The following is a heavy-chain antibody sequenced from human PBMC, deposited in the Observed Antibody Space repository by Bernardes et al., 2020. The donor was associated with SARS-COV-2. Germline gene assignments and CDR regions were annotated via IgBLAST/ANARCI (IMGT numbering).Heavy chain of an antibody. J-gene: IGHJ6*02. D-gene: IGHD3-3*01. Sequence: GGSLRLSCAASGFTFSSYGMHWVRQDPGKGLEWVAVISYDGSNKYYADSVKGRFTISRDNSKNTLYLQMNSLRAVDTAVYYCAKDRKYYDFWSGYFLSDDTYYYYYGMDVWGQGTTVTVSS. CDR1: GFTFSSYG. CDR2: ISYDGSNK. V-gene: IGHV3-30*18. CDR3: AKDRKYYDFWSGYFLSDDTYYYYYGMDV.